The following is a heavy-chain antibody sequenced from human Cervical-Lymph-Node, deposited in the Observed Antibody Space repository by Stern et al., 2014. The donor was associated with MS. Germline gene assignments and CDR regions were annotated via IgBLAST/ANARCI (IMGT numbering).Heavy chain of an antibody. CDR3: ARRFGELYLAFFDA. Sequence: QVQLGQSGAEVKKPGAAVKVSCKASGYTFSNFGIAWLRQAPGQGLEWIGWISPYTGDTNYAQKVQDRVTLTTDTLTSTAYMELRSLTSDDTAVYYCARRFGELYLAFFDAWGQGALVTVSS. CDR1: GYTFSNFG. D-gene: IGHD3-10*01. CDR2: ISPYTGDT. V-gene: IGHV1-18*04. J-gene: IGHJ4*02.